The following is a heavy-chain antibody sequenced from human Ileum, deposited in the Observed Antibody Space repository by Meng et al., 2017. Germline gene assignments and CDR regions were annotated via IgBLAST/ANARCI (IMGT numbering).Heavy chain of an antibody. CDR3: ARREWSGSGCRGGFDS. D-gene: IGHD3-3*01. Sequence: GGSLRLSCAASGFSFSNYAMNWVRQGPGKGLEWVSIFSHSGANKFYADSVKGRFTISRDNSKNMVYLEMDSLRPEDTAVYYCARREWSGSGCRGGFDSWGQGTLVTVSS. CDR2: FSHSGANK. J-gene: IGHJ4*02. CDR1: GFSFSNYA. V-gene: IGHV3-23*01.